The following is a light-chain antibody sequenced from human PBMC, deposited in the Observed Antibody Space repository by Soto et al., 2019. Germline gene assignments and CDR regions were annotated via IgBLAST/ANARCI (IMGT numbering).Light chain of an antibody. CDR3: QQLNTYPVT. CDR2: GAS. J-gene: IGKJ4*01. V-gene: IGKV3-15*01. Sequence: EIVMTQSPATLSVSPGERATLSCRASQRVSSNLAWYQQKPGQAPRLLIYGASTRATGIPARFSGSGSGKEFTLTISSLQSEDCATYYCQQLNTYPVTFGGGTKVEIK. CDR1: QRVSSN.